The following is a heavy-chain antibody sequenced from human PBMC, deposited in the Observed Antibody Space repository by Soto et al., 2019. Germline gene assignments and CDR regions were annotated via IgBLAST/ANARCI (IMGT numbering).Heavy chain of an antibody. CDR3: AKDPGDTAMVAADYYYYGMDV. Sequence: GGSLRLSCAASGFTFSSYAMSWVRQAPGKGLEWVSAISGSGGSTYYADSVKGRFTISRDNSKNTLYLQMNSLRAEDTAVYYCAKDPGDTAMVAADYYYYGMDVWGQGTTVTVSS. CDR1: GFTFSSYA. J-gene: IGHJ6*02. D-gene: IGHD5-18*01. V-gene: IGHV3-23*01. CDR2: ISGSGGST.